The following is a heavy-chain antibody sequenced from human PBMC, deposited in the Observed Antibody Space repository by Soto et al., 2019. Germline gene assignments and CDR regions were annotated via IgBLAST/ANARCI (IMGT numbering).Heavy chain of an antibody. CDR2: ISYDGSNK. CDR1: GFTFSSYA. J-gene: IGHJ6*02. D-gene: IGHD6-13*01. Sequence: GSLRLSCAASGFTFSSYAMHWVRQAPGKGLEWVAVISYDGSNKYYADSVKGRFTISRDNSKNTLYLQMNSLRAEDTAVYYCAGPTYSSSWYDDYYYGMDVWGQGTTVTVSS. CDR3: AGPTYSSSWYDDYYYGMDV. V-gene: IGHV3-30-3*01.